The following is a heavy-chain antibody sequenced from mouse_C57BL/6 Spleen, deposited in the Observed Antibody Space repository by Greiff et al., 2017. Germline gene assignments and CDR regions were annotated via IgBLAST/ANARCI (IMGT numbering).Heavy chain of an antibody. CDR1: GYTFPSYW. D-gene: IGHD3-2*02. Sequence: QVQLQQPGAELVKPGASVKMSCKASGYTFPSYWITWVKQRPGQGLEWIGDIYPGSGSTNYNEKFKSKATLTVDTSSSTAYMQLSSLTSEDSAVYYCAKEGTAQASFAYWGQGTLVTVSA. CDR3: AKEGTAQASFAY. CDR2: IYPGSGST. V-gene: IGHV1-55*01. J-gene: IGHJ3*01.